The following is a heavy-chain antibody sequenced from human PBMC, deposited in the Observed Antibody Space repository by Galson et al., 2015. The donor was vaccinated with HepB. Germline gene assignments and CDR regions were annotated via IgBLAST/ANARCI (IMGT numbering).Heavy chain of an antibody. CDR1: DFTFTTYT. Sequence: SLRLSCAASDFTFTTYTVNWVRQAPGKGLEWVSSISGNSDYIYYADSVKGRFTISRDNAKNSLYLQMNSLRAEDTAVYYCASESWGSFEFWGQGTLVTVSS. D-gene: IGHD7-27*01. CDR2: ISGNSDYI. V-gene: IGHV3-21*01. J-gene: IGHJ4*02. CDR3: ASESWGSFEF.